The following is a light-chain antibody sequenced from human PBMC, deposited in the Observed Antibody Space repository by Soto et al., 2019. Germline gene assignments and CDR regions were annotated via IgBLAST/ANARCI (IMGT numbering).Light chain of an antibody. CDR3: CSYAGSSTFVL. J-gene: IGLJ2*01. Sequence: QSVLTQPASVSGSPGQSITISCTGTSVDIGTYNLVSWYRQYPGEAPKLMIYEVSKLPSGVSNRFSGSKSGNTASLTIYGLQAEDEADYYCCSYAGSSTFVLFGGGTKLTVL. V-gene: IGLV2-23*02. CDR2: EVS. CDR1: SVDIGTYNL.